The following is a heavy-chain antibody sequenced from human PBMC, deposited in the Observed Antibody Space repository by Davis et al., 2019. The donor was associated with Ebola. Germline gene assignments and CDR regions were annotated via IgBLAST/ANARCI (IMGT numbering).Heavy chain of an antibody. CDR1: GGSTSPYY. CDR3: ARSYGAAPFDY. J-gene: IGHJ4*02. CDR2: IYYSGST. Sequence: MPSETLSLTFTVPGGSTSPYYWSRTRHPPGKGLEWIGYIYYSGSTKYNLSLKGRVAISVDTSKNQFSLKLSSVTAADTAVYYCARSYGAAPFDYWSQGTSVTVSS. V-gene: IGHV4-59*08. D-gene: IGHD4/OR15-4a*01.